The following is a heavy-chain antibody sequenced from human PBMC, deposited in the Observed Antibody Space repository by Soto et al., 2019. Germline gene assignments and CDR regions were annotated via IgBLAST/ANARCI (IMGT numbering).Heavy chain of an antibody. D-gene: IGHD6-19*01. V-gene: IGHV1-3*01. CDR1: GYTFTSYA. Sequence: ASVKVSCKASGYTFTSYAMHWVRQAPGQRLEWMGWINAGNGNTKYSQKFQGRVTITRDTSASTAYMELSSLRSEDTAVYYCARDFWDIAVPPDALDIRGQGTMV. CDR3: ARDFWDIAVPPDALDI. CDR2: INAGNGNT. J-gene: IGHJ3*02.